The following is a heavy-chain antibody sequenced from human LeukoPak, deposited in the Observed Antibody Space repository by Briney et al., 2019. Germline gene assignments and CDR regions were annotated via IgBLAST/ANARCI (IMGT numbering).Heavy chain of an antibody. CDR1: GGSISSGGYS. J-gene: IGHJ4*02. D-gene: IGHD3-10*01. CDR2: IYYSGST. CDR3: VAGGPGRYYFDY. Sequence: SETLSLTCAVSGGSISSGGYSWSWIRQPPGKGLEWIGYIYYSGSTYYNPSLKSRVTISVDTSKNQFSLKLSSVTAADTAVYYCVAGGPGRYYFDYWGQGTLVTVSS. V-gene: IGHV4-30-4*07.